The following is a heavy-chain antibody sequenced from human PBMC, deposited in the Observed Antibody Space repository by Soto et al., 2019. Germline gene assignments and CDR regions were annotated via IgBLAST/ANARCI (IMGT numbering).Heavy chain of an antibody. D-gene: IGHD6-6*01. J-gene: IGHJ6*02. CDR3: AKSPSRAPYGMDV. V-gene: IGHV3-23*01. CDR2: ISGSVDST. CDR1: GFPFSLYA. Sequence: EVQLLESGGGLVQPGGSLRLSCAASGFPFSLYAMTWVRQAPGKGLECVSAISGSVDSTYYADSVKGRFTISRDNSKKTVYLEMNSLRVEDTAVYHCAKSPSRAPYGMDVWGQGPTVTVSS.